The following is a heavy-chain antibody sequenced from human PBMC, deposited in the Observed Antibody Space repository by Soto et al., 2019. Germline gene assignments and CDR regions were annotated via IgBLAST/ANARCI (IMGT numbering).Heavy chain of an antibody. V-gene: IGHV3-30*03. Sequence: QVQLVESGGGVVQPGRSLRLSCAASGFTFSSYGMHWVRQAPGKGLEWVAVISYDGSNKYYADSVKGRFTISRDNSKNTLYLQMNSPRAADTAVYYCAATWDVYSYGDGVYYFDYWGQGTLFTVSS. D-gene: IGHD5-18*01. CDR1: GFTFSSYG. CDR2: ISYDGSNK. J-gene: IGHJ4*02. CDR3: AATWDVYSYGDGVYYFDY.